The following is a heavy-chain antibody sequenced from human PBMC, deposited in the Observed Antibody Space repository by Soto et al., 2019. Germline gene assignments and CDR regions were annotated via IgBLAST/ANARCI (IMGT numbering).Heavy chain of an antibody. CDR2: IIPIFGTA. CDR3: ARDQDLAAAGDYYYYGMDV. J-gene: IGHJ6*02. CDR1: GGTFSSYA. V-gene: IGHV1-69*01. D-gene: IGHD6-13*01. Sequence: QVQLVQSGAEVKKPGSSVKVSCKASGGTFSSYAISWVRQAPGQGLEWMGGIIPIFGTANYAQKFQGRVTITADESTSTAYMEPSSLRSEDTAVYYCARDQDLAAAGDYYYYGMDVWGQGTTVTVSS.